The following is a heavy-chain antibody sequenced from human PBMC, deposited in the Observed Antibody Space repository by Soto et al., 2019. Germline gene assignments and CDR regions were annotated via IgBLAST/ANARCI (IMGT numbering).Heavy chain of an antibody. V-gene: IGHV3-11*06. J-gene: IGHJ5*02. Sequence: PGGSLRLSCAGSGFTFGDSYMSWIRQAPGKGLEWLSYISPGSRYPAYADSVKGRFTISRDNAKKSLYLQMMSLTAEDTAIYYCVRGGGGGLFDPWGQGTMVTVSS. D-gene: IGHD2-15*01. CDR3: VRGGGGGLFDP. CDR2: ISPGSRYP. CDR1: GFTFGDSY.